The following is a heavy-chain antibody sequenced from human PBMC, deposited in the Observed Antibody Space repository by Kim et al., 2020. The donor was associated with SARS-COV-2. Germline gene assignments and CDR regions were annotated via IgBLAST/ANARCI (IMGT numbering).Heavy chain of an antibody. V-gene: IGHV4-59*02. D-gene: IGHD3-10*01. CDR2: IYYSGST. CDR3: ARTPSYYASGYWFDP. Sequence: SETLSLTCTVSGGSVSSYYWSWIRQPPGKGLEWIAYIYYSGSTNYNPSLKSRVTISVDTSKSQFSLNLSSVTAADTAIYYCARTPSYYASGYWFDPWGQGTPVTVSP. J-gene: IGHJ5*02. CDR1: GGSVSSYY.